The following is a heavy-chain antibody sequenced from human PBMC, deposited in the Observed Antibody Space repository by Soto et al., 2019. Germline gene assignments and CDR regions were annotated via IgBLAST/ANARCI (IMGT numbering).Heavy chain of an antibody. J-gene: IGHJ4*02. V-gene: IGHV3-9*01. D-gene: IGHD3-10*01. CDR2: ISWNSGSI. CDR1: GFTFDDYA. CDR3: AKEAGGGYFDY. Sequence: EVQLVESGGGLVQPGRSLRLSCAASGFTFDDYAMHWVRQAPGKGLEWVSGISWNSGSIGYADSVKGRFTISRDNAKNSLYLQMNSLRAEDTALYYCAKEAGGGYFDYWGQGPLVTVSS.